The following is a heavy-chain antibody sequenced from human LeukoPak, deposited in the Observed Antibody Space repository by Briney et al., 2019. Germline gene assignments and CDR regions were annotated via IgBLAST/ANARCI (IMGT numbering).Heavy chain of an antibody. CDR3: ARDLKYYYDSSGPRVFDY. J-gene: IGHJ4*02. Sequence: ASVKVSCKASGYTFLSYGISWVRQAPGQGLEWMGWISGYNGDTNYAQKLQGRVTVTTDTSTSTAYMELRSLRSDDTAVYYCARDLKYYYDSSGPRVFDYWGQGTLVTVSS. CDR2: ISGYNGDT. CDR1: GYTFLSYG. V-gene: IGHV1-18*01. D-gene: IGHD3-22*01.